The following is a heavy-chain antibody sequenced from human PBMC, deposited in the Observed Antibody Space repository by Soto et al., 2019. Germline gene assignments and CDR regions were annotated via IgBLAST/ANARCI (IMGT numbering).Heavy chain of an antibody. D-gene: IGHD3-10*01. CDR3: ASTPLWFGESRNWFDP. V-gene: IGHV4-59*01. Sequence: PSETLSLTCAVYGGSISSYYWSWIRQPPGKGLEWIGYIYYSGSTNYNPSLKSRVTISVDTSKNQFSLKLSSVTAADTAVYYCASTPLWFGESRNWFDPWGQGTLVTVSS. CDR1: GGSISSYY. CDR2: IYYSGST. J-gene: IGHJ5*02.